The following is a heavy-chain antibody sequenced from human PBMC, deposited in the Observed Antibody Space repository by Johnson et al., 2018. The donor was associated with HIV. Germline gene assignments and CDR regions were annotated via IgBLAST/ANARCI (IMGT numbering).Heavy chain of an antibody. Sequence: QMQLVESGGGVVQPGGSLRLSCAASGFTFSSYGMHWVRQAPGKGLEWVAFIRYDGSNKYYADSVKGRFTISRDTSKNSLYLQMNSLRAEDTAVYYCARERVWYYDSSGDVAFDIWGQGTMVTVSS. V-gene: IGHV3-30*02. CDR3: ARERVWYYDSSGDVAFDI. CDR1: GFTFSSYG. J-gene: IGHJ3*02. CDR2: IRYDGSNK. D-gene: IGHD3-22*01.